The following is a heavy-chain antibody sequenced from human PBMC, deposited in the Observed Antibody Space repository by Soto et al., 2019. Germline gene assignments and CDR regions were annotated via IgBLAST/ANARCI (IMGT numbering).Heavy chain of an antibody. J-gene: IGHJ4*02. V-gene: IGHV1-46*01. CDR1: GLTFTSYF. CDR2: INPSGGIT. CDR3: ARDQARKNWGPVFDY. Sequence: GASVKVSCKTSGLTFTSYFNHWVRQAPGQGLEWMGMINPSGGITSFAQKFQGRVTMTRDTSTSTVYMELSDLRSEDTAVYYCARDQARKNWGPVFDYWGQGTLVTVSS. D-gene: IGHD7-27*01.